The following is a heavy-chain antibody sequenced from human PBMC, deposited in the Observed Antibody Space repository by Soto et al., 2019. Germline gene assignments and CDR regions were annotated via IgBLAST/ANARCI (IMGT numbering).Heavy chain of an antibody. CDR3: ARGLITGSQYSGGWYYFDS. J-gene: IGHJ4*02. CDR1: GGSISSSSYY. V-gene: IGHV4-39*01. Sequence: SETLSLTCTVSGGSISSSSYYWGWIRQPPGKGLEWIGSIYYSGSTYYNPFLKSRVTISVDTSKNQFFLKLSSVTAADTAVYYFARGLITGSQYSGGWYYFDSWGQGTQVTVSS. D-gene: IGHD1-26*01. CDR2: IYYSGST.